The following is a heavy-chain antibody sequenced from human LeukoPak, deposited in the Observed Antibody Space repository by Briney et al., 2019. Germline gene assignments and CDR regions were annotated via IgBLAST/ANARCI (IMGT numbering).Heavy chain of an antibody. J-gene: IGHJ4*02. CDR1: EFTFSSYA. CDR3: AKVRSGWHYYDC. V-gene: IGHV3-23*01. D-gene: IGHD6-19*01. Sequence: PGGSLRLSCAASEFTFSSYAMSWVRQAPGKGLEWVSIISSSGSSTYYADSGGGRFTISRDNSENTLFLQMNSLRAEDTAVYYCAKVRSGWHYYDCCDQRTVVTVSS. CDR2: ISSSGSST.